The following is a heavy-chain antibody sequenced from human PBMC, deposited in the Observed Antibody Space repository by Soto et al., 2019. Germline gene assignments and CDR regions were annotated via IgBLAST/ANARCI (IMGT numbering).Heavy chain of an antibody. D-gene: IGHD3-10*01. CDR1: GGSFSVYY. CDR2: INHSGST. CDR3: ARGFRG. Sequence: LSLTCAVYGGSFSVYYWSWIRQPPGKGLEWIGEINHSGSTNYNPPLKSRVTISVDTSKNQFSLKLSSVTAADAAVYYCARGFRGWGQGTLVTVYS. J-gene: IGHJ4*02. V-gene: IGHV4-34*01.